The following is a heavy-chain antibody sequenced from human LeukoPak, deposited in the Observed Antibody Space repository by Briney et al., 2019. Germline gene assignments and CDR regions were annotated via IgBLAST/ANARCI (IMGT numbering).Heavy chain of an antibody. J-gene: IGHJ5*02. D-gene: IGHD6-13*01. CDR3: ARHIRAAAFDP. CDR1: GFSISDHF. CDR2: IDRDGSEI. Sequence: PGGSLRLSCAASGFSISDHFMHWVRQGPGKGLMWASRIDRDGSEINYADSVKGRFTISRDNAKNTLYLQMNSLRDEDTAVYYCARHIRAAAFDPWGQGTLVTVSS. V-gene: IGHV3-74*01.